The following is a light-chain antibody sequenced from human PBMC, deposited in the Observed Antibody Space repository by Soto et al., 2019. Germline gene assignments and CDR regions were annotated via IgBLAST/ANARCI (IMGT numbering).Light chain of an antibody. V-gene: IGKV3-20*01. J-gene: IGKJ5*01. Sequence: EIVLTQSPGTLSLSPGERATLSCRASQSFTSTSLAWYQQKPGQAPRLLIYGASSRPTGIPDRFSGSGSGTDFTLTISRLEPEDFAVYYCQQYGSSSTFGQGTRLEI. CDR1: QSFTSTS. CDR2: GAS. CDR3: QQYGSSST.